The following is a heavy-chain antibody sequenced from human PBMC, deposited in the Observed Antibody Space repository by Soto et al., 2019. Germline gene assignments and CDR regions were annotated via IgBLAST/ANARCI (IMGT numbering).Heavy chain of an antibody. CDR2: ISGTGGST. D-gene: IGHD2-15*01. V-gene: IGHV3-23*01. CDR1: GFTFSSYG. CDR3: ARKSDCSGGSCPYYFDY. J-gene: IGHJ4*02. Sequence: GGSLRLSCGASGFTFSSYGMSWVRQAPGKGLEWVSGISGTGGSTYYADSVKGRFTISRDNSKNTLFLQMDSLRAEDTAVYYCARKSDCSGGSCPYYFDYWGQGTLVTVSS.